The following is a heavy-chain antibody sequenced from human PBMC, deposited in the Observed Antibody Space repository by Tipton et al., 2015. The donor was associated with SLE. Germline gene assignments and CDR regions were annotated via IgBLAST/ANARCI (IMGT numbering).Heavy chain of an antibody. D-gene: IGHD4-17*01. J-gene: IGHJ4*02. CDR3: ARQLGYGDPFAFDY. V-gene: IGHV4-59*08. Sequence: LRLSCIVSGGITHNYWSWIRQPPGKELEWIGYISYSGSTVYNPSLESRVTISLDTSKNHLSLKLRSVTAADRATYYCARQLGYGDPFAFDYWSQGTLVTVSS. CDR1: GGITHNY. CDR2: ISYSGST.